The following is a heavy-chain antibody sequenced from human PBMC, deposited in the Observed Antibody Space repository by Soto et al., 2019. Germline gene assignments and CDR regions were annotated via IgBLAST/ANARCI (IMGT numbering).Heavy chain of an antibody. D-gene: IGHD3-3*01. CDR3: ARDLLDTTVDYYFDY. CDR1: GVSISSGTYY. CDR2: IYHTGSS. V-gene: IGHV4-30-4*01. Sequence: PWETLSLTCTVSGVSISSGTYYWSWLRQPPGKGLEWIGYIYHTGSSQSNPSLKSRVAISIDTSKNQFTLELRSVTAADTAVYYCARDLLDTTVDYYFDYWGPGRLVTVSS. J-gene: IGHJ4*02.